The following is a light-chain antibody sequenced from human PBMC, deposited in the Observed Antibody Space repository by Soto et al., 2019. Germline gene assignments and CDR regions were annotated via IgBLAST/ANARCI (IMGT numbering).Light chain of an antibody. V-gene: IGKV1-12*01. Sequence: DIQMTKSPSSVSASVGDRVIITCRASQDLSRGLAWYQQTAGQAPQLLSYATSTLKSGVQSRFSCSGSGTDFTLTISSVHPEDFATYNGQQANGFAHTLGGGIRVEIK. J-gene: IGKJ4*01. CDR3: QQANGFAHT. CDR1: QDLSRG. CDR2: ATS.